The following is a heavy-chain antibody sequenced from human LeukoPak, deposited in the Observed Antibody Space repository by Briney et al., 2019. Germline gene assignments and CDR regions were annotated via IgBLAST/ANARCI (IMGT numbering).Heavy chain of an antibody. CDR2: IIPIFGIA. CDR1: GGTFSSYA. D-gene: IGHD6-13*01. Sequence: ASVKVSCKASGGTFSSYAISWVRQAPGQGLEWMGRIIPIFGIANYAQKFQGRVTITADKSTSTAYMELSSLRSEDTAVYYCASGGWATAAAGHNWFDPWGQGTLSPSPQ. J-gene: IGHJ5*02. CDR3: ASGGWATAAAGHNWFDP. V-gene: IGHV1-69*04.